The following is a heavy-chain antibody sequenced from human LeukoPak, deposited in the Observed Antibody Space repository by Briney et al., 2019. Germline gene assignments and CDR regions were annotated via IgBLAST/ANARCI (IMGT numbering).Heavy chain of an antibody. CDR1: GGSISSGHW. Sequence: SGTLSLTCAVSGGSISSGHWWNWIRQPPGKGLEWIGEIHHSGSTNYSPFLKSRVTISLDKSSNHVSLTLASVTAADTAVYYCARDFEDIVVVPAAMRYYYYYMDVWGKGTTVTISS. CDR3: ARDFEDIVVVPAAMRYYYYYMDV. V-gene: IGHV4-4*02. J-gene: IGHJ6*03. D-gene: IGHD2-2*01. CDR2: IHHSGST.